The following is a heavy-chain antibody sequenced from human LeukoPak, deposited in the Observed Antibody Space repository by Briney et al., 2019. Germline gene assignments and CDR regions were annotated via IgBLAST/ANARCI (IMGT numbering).Heavy chain of an antibody. Sequence: PGGSLRLSCAASGFTFSSYSMNWVRQPPGKGREGVSYISSSSSTIYYADSVKGRFTISRDNAKNSLYLQMNSLRAEDTAVYYCARDSILLFDYWGQGTLVTVSS. J-gene: IGHJ4*02. CDR1: GFTFSSYS. V-gene: IGHV3-48*01. CDR2: ISSSSSTI. D-gene: IGHD2-15*01. CDR3: ARDSILLFDY.